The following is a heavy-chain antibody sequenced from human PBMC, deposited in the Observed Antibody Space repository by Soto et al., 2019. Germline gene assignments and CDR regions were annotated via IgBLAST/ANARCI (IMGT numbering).Heavy chain of an antibody. Sequence: EVHLMESGGGLVKPGGSLRLSCAASEFSLDDFSMNWVRQVPGRGLEWVSSISSRGTYIYYVDSVRGRFSISRDNAKNSLYLQMNSLRAEDTGVYHCARAGDSYGYVGPYNYYGMDVWGQGTTVTVSS. CDR3: ARAGDSYGYVGPYNYYGMDV. J-gene: IGHJ6*02. V-gene: IGHV3-21*06. D-gene: IGHD5-18*01. CDR1: EFSLDDFS. CDR2: ISSRGTYI.